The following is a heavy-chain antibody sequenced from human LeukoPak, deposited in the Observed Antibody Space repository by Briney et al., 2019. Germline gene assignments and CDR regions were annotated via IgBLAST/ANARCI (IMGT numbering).Heavy chain of an antibody. CDR3: ARDSVSPYYFDY. Sequence: GGSLRLSCAASGFTFSSYSMNWVRQAPGKGLEWVSSISSSSSYIYYADSVKGRFTISRDNSKNTLYLQMNSLRAEDTAVYYCARDSVSPYYFDYWGQGTLVTVSS. CDR2: ISSSSSYI. V-gene: IGHV3-21*04. CDR1: GFTFSSYS. J-gene: IGHJ4*02. D-gene: IGHD5/OR15-5a*01.